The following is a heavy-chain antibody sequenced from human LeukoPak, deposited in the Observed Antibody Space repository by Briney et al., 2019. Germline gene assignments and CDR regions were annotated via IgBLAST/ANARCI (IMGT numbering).Heavy chain of an antibody. CDR1: GFTFSSYS. Sequence: GGSLRLSCAASGFTFSSYSMNWVRQAPGKGLEWVSSISSSSSYIYYADSVKGRFTISRDNAKNSLYLQMNSLRAEDTALYYCAKRGIGWYFDYWGQGTLVTVSS. D-gene: IGHD6-19*01. CDR2: ISSSSSYI. J-gene: IGHJ4*02. V-gene: IGHV3-21*04. CDR3: AKRGIGWYFDY.